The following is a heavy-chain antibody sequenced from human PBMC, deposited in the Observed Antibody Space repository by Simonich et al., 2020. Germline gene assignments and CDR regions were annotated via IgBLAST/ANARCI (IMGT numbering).Heavy chain of an antibody. V-gene: IGHV4-39*01. CDR2: IYYSWST. D-gene: IGHD6-13*01. Sequence: QLQLQESGPGLVKPSETLSLTCTVSGGSISSSSYYWGWIRQPPGKGLEWIGSIYYSWSTYHNPSLKSRVTIAVDTAKNQFSLKLSSVTAADTAVYYCARHAGFAFDIWGQGTMVTVSS. CDR3: ARHAGFAFDI. CDR1: GGSISSSSYY. J-gene: IGHJ3*02.